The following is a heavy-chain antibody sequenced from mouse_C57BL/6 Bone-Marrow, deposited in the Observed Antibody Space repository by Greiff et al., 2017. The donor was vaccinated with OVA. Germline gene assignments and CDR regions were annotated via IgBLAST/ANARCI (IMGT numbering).Heavy chain of an antibody. CDR2: IYPRSGNT. V-gene: IGHV1-81*01. CDR1: GYTFTSYG. D-gene: IGHD1-1*01. CDR3: ARWDYYVRYFDV. Sequence: VQLVESGAELARPGASVKLSCKASGYTFTSYGISWVKQRTGQGLEWIGEIYPRSGNTYYNEKFKGKATLTADKSSSTAYMELRSLTSEDSAVYFCARWDYYVRYFDVWGTGTTVTVSA. J-gene: IGHJ1*03.